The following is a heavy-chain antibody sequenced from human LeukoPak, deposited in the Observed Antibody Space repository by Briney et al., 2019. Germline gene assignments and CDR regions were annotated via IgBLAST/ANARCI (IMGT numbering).Heavy chain of an antibody. V-gene: IGHV4-59*01. CDR3: ASSLWFGELFLDY. CDR2: IYYSGST. Sequence: KPSETLSLTCTVSGGSISGYYWSWIRQPPGKGLEWIGYIYYSGSTNYNPSLKSRVTISVDTSKNQFSLKLSSVTAADTAVYYCASSLWFGELFLDYWGQGTLVTVSS. CDR1: GGSISGYY. J-gene: IGHJ4*02. D-gene: IGHD3-10*01.